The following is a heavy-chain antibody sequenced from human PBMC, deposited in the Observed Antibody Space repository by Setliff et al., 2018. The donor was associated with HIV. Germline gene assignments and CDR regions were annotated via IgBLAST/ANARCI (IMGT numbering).Heavy chain of an antibody. CDR1: GGSFNSDYYF. J-gene: IGHJ4*02. V-gene: IGHV4-39*07. D-gene: IGHD2-21*02. CDR3: ARGNNNWRRLWGY. CDR2: ISYDGNT. Sequence: ETLSLTCTISGGSFNSDYYFWGWIRQSPGKGLEWIATISYDGNTYYNPSLRTQLTISSTPSQNQFSLTMTSFTAADTAVYFCARGNNNWRRLWGYWGQGTRVTVSS.